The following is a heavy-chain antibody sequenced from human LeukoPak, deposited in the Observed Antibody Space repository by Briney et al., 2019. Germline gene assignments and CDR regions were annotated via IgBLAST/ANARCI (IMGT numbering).Heavy chain of an antibody. CDR2: ISYDGTNK. CDR1: GFTFSSYG. CDR3: AKGGRAAADRNFDL. Sequence: GGSLRPSCAASGFTFSSYGMHWVRQAPGKGLEWVAAISYDGTNKNDADSVKGRFTISRDNSKNTLYLQMNSLRAEDTAVYYCAKGGRAAADRNFDLWGRGTLVTVSS. J-gene: IGHJ2*01. V-gene: IGHV3-30*18. D-gene: IGHD6-13*01.